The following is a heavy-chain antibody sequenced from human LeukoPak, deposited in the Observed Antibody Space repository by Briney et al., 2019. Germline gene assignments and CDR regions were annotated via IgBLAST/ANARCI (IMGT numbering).Heavy chain of an antibody. CDR2: IYYSGST. V-gene: IGHV4-31*03. CDR3: ARDSVVPGTGMDV. Sequence: PSETLSLTCTVSGGSISSSSYYWGWIRQPPGKGLEWIGYIYYSGSTYYNPSLKSRVTISVDTSKNQFSLKLSSVTAADTAVYYCARDSVVPGTGMDVWGQGTTVTVSS. CDR1: GGSISSSSYY. J-gene: IGHJ6*02. D-gene: IGHD2-2*01.